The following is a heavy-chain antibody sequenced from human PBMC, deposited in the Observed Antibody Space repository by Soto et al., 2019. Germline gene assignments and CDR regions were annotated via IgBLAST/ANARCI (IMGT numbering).Heavy chain of an antibody. CDR2: IIPILGIA. Sequence: QVQLVQSGAEVKKPGSSVKVSCKASGGTFSSYTISWVRQAPGQGLEWMGRIIPILGIANYAQKFQGRVTITADKSTSTAYMELSSLRSEDTAVYYCAREYYYDSSGYYYNWFDPWGQGTLVTVSS. J-gene: IGHJ5*02. CDR1: GGTFSSYT. V-gene: IGHV1-69*08. D-gene: IGHD3-22*01. CDR3: AREYYYDSSGYYYNWFDP.